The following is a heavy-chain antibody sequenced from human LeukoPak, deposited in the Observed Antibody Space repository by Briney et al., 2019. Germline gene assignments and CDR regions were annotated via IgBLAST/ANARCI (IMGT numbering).Heavy chain of an antibody. CDR2: INPNSGDT. CDR3: ARGDYYGSPKVVAA. V-gene: IGHV1-2*02. J-gene: IGHJ5*02. D-gene: IGHD3-10*01. Sequence: WASVKVSCKASGYTFTSYGISWVRQAPGQGLEWIGWINPNSGDTNYAQKFQDRVTMTRDTSISTAYIELNLLRSDDTAVFYCARGDYYGSPKVVAAWGQGTLVTVSS. CDR1: GYTFTSYG.